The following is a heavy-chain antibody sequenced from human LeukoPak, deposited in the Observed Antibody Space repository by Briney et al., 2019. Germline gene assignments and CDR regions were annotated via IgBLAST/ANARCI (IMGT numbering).Heavy chain of an antibody. V-gene: IGHV5-51*01. D-gene: IGHD3-22*01. J-gene: IGHJ4*02. CDR3: ARRDGHYSSVYLFDY. CDR1: GYSFTSYW. CDR2: IYPGDSDT. Sequence: GESLKISCKGFGYSFTSYWIGWVRQMPGKGLEWMGTIYPGDSDTRYSPSFQGQVTISVDKSISTAYLQWSSLKASDTAMYYCARRDGHYSSVYLFDYWGQGTLVTVSS.